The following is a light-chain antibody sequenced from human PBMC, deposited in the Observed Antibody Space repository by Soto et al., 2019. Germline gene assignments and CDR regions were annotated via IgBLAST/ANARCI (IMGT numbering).Light chain of an antibody. J-gene: IGLJ3*02. V-gene: IGLV2-11*01. Sequence: QSALTQPRSVSGSPGQSVTISCTGTNSDIGNYNFVSWYQQHPGKAPKVMIYDVSKRPSGVPDRFSGSKSGNTASLTISGLQAEDVADYYCCSYPGSHTWVFGGGTKLTVL. CDR2: DVS. CDR1: NSDIGNYNF. CDR3: CSYPGSHTWV.